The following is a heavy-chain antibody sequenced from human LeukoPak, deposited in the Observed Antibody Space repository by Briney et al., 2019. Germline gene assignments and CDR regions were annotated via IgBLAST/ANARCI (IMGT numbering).Heavy chain of an antibody. CDR1: GYTFTGYY. CDR2: INPNSGGT. CDR3: ARDGWGKRGTLPHGRNRGVPD. Sequence: ASVKVSCKASGYTFTGYYMHWVRQAPGQGLEWMGWINPNSGGTNYAQKFQGRVTMTRDTSISTAYMELRSLRSDDTAVYYCARDGWGKRGTLPHGRNRGVPDWGQGTLVTVSS. D-gene: IGHD3-16*01. V-gene: IGHV1-2*02. J-gene: IGHJ4*02.